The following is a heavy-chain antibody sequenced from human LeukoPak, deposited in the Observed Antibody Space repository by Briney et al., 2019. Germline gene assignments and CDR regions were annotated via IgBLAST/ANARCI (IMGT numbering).Heavy chain of an antibody. CDR3: AKGSSSWYLTRYYYYGMDV. D-gene: IGHD6-13*01. CDR1: GFTFDDYA. CDR2: ISGDGGST. Sequence: PGGSLRLSCAASGFTFDDYAMHWVRQAPGKGLEWVSLISGDGGSTYYADSMKGRFTISRDNSKNSLYLQMNSLRTEDTALYYCAKGSSSWYLTRYYYYGMDVWGQGTTVTVSS. V-gene: IGHV3-43*02. J-gene: IGHJ6*02.